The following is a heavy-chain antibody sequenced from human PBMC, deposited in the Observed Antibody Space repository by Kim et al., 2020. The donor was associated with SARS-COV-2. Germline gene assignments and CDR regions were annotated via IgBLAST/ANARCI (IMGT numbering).Heavy chain of an antibody. V-gene: IGHV1-69*13. CDR1: GGTFSSYA. CDR3: ARTVRDYYDSSGYYSQSPFDY. Sequence: SVKVSCKASGGTFSSYAISWVRQAPGQGLEWMGGIIPIFGTSNYAQKFQGRVTITADESTSTAYMELSSLRSEDTAVYYCARTVRDYYDSSGYYSQSPFDYWGQGTLVTVSS. J-gene: IGHJ4*02. CDR2: IIPIFGTS. D-gene: IGHD3-22*01.